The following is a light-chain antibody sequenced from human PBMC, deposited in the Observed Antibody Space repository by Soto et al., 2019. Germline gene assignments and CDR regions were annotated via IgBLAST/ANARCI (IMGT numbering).Light chain of an antibody. CDR2: VAS. V-gene: IGKV3-11*01. Sequence: EIVLTQSPATLSLSPGERATLYCRASQRIGDFIAWHQQKPGQAPRLLIYVASNRATGIPDRFSGSGSGTELTLTISSCEPEAFAFYYCQQYDNTHLIYTFGQGTKLEIK. CDR1: QRIGDF. CDR3: QQYDNTHLIYT. J-gene: IGKJ2*01.